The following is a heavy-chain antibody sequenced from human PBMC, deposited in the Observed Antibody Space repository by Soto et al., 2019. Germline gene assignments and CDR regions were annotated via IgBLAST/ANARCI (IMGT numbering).Heavy chain of an antibody. CDR1: GGSISSSNW. V-gene: IGHV4-4*02. D-gene: IGHD3-10*01. Sequence: QVQLQESGPGLVKPSGTLSLTCAVSGGSISSSNWWSWVRQPPGKGLEWIGEIYHSGSTNYNPSLTSRGTISVDKSKNQSSLKLSSVTAAGTAVYYCARGSGSGSYFNYWGQGTLVTVSS. J-gene: IGHJ4*02. CDR3: ARGSGSGSYFNY. CDR2: IYHSGST.